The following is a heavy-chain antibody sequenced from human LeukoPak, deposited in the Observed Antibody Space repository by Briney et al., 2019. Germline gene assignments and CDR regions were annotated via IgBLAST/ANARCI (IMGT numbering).Heavy chain of an antibody. V-gene: IGHV3-20*04. CDR3: AREGIDLYYDSSAYYFDN. CDR1: GFSFDDYG. J-gene: IGHJ4*02. D-gene: IGHD3-22*01. Sequence: GGSLRLSCAASGFSFDDYGMSWVRQAPGKGLEWVSRINWNGGSRGYAESVKGRFTISRDNAKKSLYLQMNSLRAEDTALYYCAREGIDLYYDSSAYYFDNWGQGTLVTVSS. CDR2: INWNGGSR.